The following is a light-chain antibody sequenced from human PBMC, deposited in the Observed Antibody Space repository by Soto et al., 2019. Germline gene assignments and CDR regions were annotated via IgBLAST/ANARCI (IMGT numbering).Light chain of an antibody. CDR3: HQCDSSPWT. V-gene: IGKV3-20*01. J-gene: IGKJ1*01. CDR2: GAS. Sequence: EIVLTQSPGTLSLSPGERSTLSCRASQSLSSNYLAWYQQKPGQAPRLLIYGASSRATGIPDRFSGSGSGTDFTLTISRLEPEDFAVFYCHQCDSSPWTFGQGTTVDIK. CDR1: QSLSSNY.